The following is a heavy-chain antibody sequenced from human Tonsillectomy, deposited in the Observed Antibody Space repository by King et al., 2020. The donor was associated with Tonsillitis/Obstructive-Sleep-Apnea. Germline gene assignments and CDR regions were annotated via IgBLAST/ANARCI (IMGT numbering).Heavy chain of an antibody. CDR1: GGSFSGYY. CDR2: INHSGIT. Sequence: VQLQQWGAGLLKPSETLSLTCAVYGGSFSGYYWSWIRQPPGKGLEWIGEINHSGITNYNPSLKSRVTISVDTSKNQFSLKLSSVTAADTAVYYCARGEAPDCSSTSCYIWFDPWGREPWSPSPQ. CDR3: ARGEAPDCSSTSCYIWFDP. J-gene: IGHJ5*02. V-gene: IGHV4-34*01. D-gene: IGHD2-2*02.